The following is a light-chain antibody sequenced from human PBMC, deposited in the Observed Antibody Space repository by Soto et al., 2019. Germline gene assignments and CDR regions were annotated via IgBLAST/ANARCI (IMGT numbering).Light chain of an antibody. CDR1: QSISSY. CDR3: QQSYSTPRT. CDR2: AAS. J-gene: IGKJ1*01. V-gene: IGKV1-39*01. Sequence: IQMTQSPSSLSASVVARVTITCRASQSISSYLNWYQQKPGKAPKLLIYAASSLQSGVPSRFSGSGSGTDFTLTISSLQPEDFATYYCQQSYSTPRTFGQRTKVDIK.